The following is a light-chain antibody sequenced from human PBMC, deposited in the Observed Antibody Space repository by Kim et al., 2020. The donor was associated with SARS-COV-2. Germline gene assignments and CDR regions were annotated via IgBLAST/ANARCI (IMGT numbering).Light chain of an antibody. Sequence: LSPGERATRSGRASQSLDSRDLDWYQHKPGQTPRLLIDGASSRATRIPDRVSGSGSGTDFTLTISRLEPEDFAFYYCQQYGSSPYTFGQGTKLEI. CDR2: GAS. CDR1: QSLDSRD. V-gene: IGKV3-20*01. CDR3: QQYGSSPYT. J-gene: IGKJ2*01.